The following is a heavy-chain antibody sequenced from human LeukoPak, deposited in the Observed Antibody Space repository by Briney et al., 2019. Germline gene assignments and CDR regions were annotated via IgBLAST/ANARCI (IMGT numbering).Heavy chain of an antibody. V-gene: IGHV3-11*06. Sequence: GGSLRLSCAASGFTVSTNYMSWIRQAPGKGLEWVSYISSSSSYTNYADSVKGRFTISRDNAKNSLYLQMNSLRAEDTAVYYCARARFGDYYFDYWGQGTLVTVSS. CDR2: ISSSSSYT. CDR3: ARARFGDYYFDY. D-gene: IGHD2-21*02. CDR1: GFTVSTNY. J-gene: IGHJ4*02.